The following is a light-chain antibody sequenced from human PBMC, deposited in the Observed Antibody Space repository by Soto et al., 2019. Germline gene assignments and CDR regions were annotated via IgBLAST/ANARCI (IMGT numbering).Light chain of an antibody. Sequence: DIQVTQSPSTLSASVGDRVTITCRASQSISSWLAWYQQKPGKAPKLLIYKASSLESGVPSRFSGSGSGTDFTLTISSLQPDDFATDYCQQSYSTPSITFGQGTRLEIK. J-gene: IGKJ5*01. CDR1: QSISSW. CDR2: KAS. CDR3: QQSYSTPSIT. V-gene: IGKV1-5*03.